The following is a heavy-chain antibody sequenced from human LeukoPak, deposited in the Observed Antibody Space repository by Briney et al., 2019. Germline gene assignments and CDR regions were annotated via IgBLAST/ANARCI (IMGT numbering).Heavy chain of an antibody. D-gene: IGHD3/OR15-3a*01. CDR2: MKSESGGGAT. J-gene: IGHJ4*02. Sequence: PGGSLRLSCAASGFTFSSYGMHWVRQAPGKGLEWVGRMKSESGGGATDYAAPVKGRFTISRDDSKNMLYLQMNRLKTEDTAVYYCTTRAPDGLVPRWGQGTLVTVSS. V-gene: IGHV3-15*07. CDR3: TTRAPDGLVPR. CDR1: GFTFSSYG.